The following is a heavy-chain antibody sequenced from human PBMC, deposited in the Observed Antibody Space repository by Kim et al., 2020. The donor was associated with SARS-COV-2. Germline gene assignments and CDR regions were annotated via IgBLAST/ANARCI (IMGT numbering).Heavy chain of an antibody. CDR3: ARDPNGFGAGGGMDV. V-gene: IGHV3-48*02. CDR1: GFTFSNYG. Sequence: GGSLRLSCAASGFTFSNYGMNWVRQAPGKGLEGVSYISSSSTIYYADSVKGRFTISRDNGKNSLYLQMNSLRDEDTAVYYCARDPNGFGAGGGMDVWGQG. CDR2: ISSSSTI. D-gene: IGHD3-10*01. J-gene: IGHJ6*02.